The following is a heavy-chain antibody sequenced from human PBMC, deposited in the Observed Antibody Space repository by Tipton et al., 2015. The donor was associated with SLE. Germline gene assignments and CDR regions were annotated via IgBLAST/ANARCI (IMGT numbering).Heavy chain of an antibody. J-gene: IGHJ3*02. D-gene: IGHD4-23*01. CDR2: ISAYNGNT. CDR3: AGGDYGGTDDAFDI. Sequence: QLVQSGAEVKKPGASVKVSCKASGYTFTSYGISWVRQAPGQGIEWMGWISAYNGNTNYAQKLQGKVTMTTDTSTGTAYMELRSLRSDDTAMYYFAGGDYGGTDDAFDIWGQGTMVTVSS. V-gene: IGHV1-18*01. CDR1: GYTFTSYG.